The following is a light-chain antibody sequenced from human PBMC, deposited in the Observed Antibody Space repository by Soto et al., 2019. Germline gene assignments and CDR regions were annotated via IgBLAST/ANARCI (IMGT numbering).Light chain of an antibody. CDR3: QQYGRPVT. CDR1: QSVSSNY. CDR2: GAS. J-gene: IGKJ4*01. V-gene: IGKV3-20*01. Sequence: IVVTQSPCTLSLSPGARATLPCRASQSVSSNYLAWYQQKPGQAPRILIYGASSRATGIPGRFSGSGSGTDFTLTISRLEPEDFAVYYCQQYGRPVTFGGGTKVDI.